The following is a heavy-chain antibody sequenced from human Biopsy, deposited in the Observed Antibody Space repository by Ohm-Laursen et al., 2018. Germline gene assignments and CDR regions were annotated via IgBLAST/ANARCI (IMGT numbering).Heavy chain of an antibody. Sequence: GASVKVSCNASSYTFTDYNIHWMRQAPGQGLEWLGHINCKTGATNYAQKFQGTVTMTRDTSISTAYLALGSLRSADTAIYYCARDPLNGHKHFDYWGQGSLVTVSS. D-gene: IGHD2-8*01. V-gene: IGHV1-2*06. CDR1: SYTFTDYN. J-gene: IGHJ4*02. CDR3: ARDPLNGHKHFDY. CDR2: INCKTGAT.